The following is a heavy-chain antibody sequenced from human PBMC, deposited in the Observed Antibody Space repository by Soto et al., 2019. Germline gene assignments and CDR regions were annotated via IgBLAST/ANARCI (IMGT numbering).Heavy chain of an antibody. CDR2: MYNTGST. CDR1: GGSISRYY. V-gene: IGHV4-59*01. CDR3: ARVGGSGWNFDS. J-gene: IGHJ4*02. D-gene: IGHD6-19*01. Sequence: SETLSLTCTVSGGSISRYYWSWIRQPPGKGLEWIGYMYNTGSTVYNPSFKSRVTISVDTSKNQFSLKLNSMTAADTAIYYCARVGGSGWNFDSWGQGILVTVSS.